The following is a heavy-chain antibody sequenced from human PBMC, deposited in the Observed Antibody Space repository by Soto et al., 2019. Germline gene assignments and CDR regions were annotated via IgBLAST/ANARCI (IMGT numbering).Heavy chain of an antibody. J-gene: IGHJ6*02. CDR1: GYSFTSYW. V-gene: IGHV5-10-1*01. D-gene: IGHD2-2*01. CDR2: IDPSDSYT. CDR3: AREFLVNESTAGRGYCSSTSCLLYYYYGMDV. Sequence: GESLKISCKGSGYSFTSYWISWVRQMPGKGLEWMGRIDPSDSYTNYSPSFQGHVTISADKSISTAYLQWSSLKASDTAMYYCAREFLVNESTAGRGYCSSTSCLLYYYYGMDVWGQGTTVTVSS.